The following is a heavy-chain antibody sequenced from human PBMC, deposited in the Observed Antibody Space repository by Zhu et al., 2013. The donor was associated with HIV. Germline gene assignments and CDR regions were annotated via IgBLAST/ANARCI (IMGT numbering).Heavy chain of an antibody. CDR3: ARGKANPPYKRAVGGTGFPFDI. D-gene: IGHD6-19*01. V-gene: IGHV4-34*02. CDR1: GGSFTGYH. J-gene: IGHJ3*02. CDR2: ISHSGST. Sequence: QVQLQQWGAGLSKPSETLSLTCAVYGGSFTGYHWFWVRQSPGKGLEFIGEISHSGSTNYHPSLERRVSISIDASKNQIGLNLASVTAADTAVYFCARGKANPPYKRAVGGTGFPFDIWGQGTPVTVSS.